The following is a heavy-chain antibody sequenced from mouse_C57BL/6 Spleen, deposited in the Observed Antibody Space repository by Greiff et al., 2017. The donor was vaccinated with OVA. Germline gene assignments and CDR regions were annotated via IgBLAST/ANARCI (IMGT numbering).Heavy chain of an antibody. V-gene: IGHV1-18*01. CDR3: ARTSYLYYAMDY. D-gene: IGHD6-5*01. CDR2: INPNNGGT. CDR1: GYTFTDYN. Sequence: VHVKQSGPELVKPGASVKIPCKASGYTFTDYNMDWVKQSHGKSLEWIGDINPNNGGTIYNQKFKGKATLTVDKSSSTAYMELRSLTSEDTAVYYCARTSYLYYAMDYWGQGTSVTVSS. J-gene: IGHJ4*01.